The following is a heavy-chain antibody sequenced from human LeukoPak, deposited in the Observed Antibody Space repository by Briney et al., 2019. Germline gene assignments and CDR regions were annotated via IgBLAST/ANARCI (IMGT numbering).Heavy chain of an antibody. CDR2: IYYSGST. Sequence: SETLSLTCTVSGGSFSSGGYYWSWIRQHPGTGLEWIGYIYYSGSTYYNPSLKSRVTISVDTSKNQFSLKLSSVTAADTAVYYCARDNPYGDRLDYWGQGTLVTVSS. J-gene: IGHJ4*02. D-gene: IGHD4-17*01. CDR3: ARDNPYGDRLDY. CDR1: GGSFSSGGYY. V-gene: IGHV4-31*03.